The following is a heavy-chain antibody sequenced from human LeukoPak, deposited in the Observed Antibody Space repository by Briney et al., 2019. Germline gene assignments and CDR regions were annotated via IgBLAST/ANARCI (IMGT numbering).Heavy chain of an antibody. D-gene: IGHD4-23*01. V-gene: IGHV1-69*01. CDR1: GGTFSSYA. CDR3: ARRGQQLPVDAFDV. Sequence: SVKVSCKASGGTFSSYAISWVRQAPGQGLEWMGGTIPIFGTANYAQKFQGRVTITADESTSTAYMELSSLRSEDTAVYYCARRGQQLPVDAFDVWGQGTMVTVSS. CDR2: TIPIFGTA. J-gene: IGHJ3*01.